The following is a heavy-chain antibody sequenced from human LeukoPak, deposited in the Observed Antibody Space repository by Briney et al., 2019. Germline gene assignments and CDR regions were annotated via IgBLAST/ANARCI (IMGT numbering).Heavy chain of an antibody. CDR2: IYTSGGT. J-gene: IGHJ5*02. D-gene: IGHD3-10*01. V-gene: IGHV4-4*07. CDR3: AREVMVRRVIITLGNWFDP. CDR1: GGSISSYY. Sequence: PSETLSLTCTVSGGSISSYYWSWIRQPAGKGLEWIGRIYTSGGTNYNPSLKSRVTMSVDTSKNQFSLKLGSVTAADTAVYYCAREVMVRRVIITLGNWFDPWGQGTLVTVSS.